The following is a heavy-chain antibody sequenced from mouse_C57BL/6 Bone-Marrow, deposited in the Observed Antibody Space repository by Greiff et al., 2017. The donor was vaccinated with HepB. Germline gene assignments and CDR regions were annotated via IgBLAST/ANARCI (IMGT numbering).Heavy chain of an antibody. D-gene: IGHD1-1*01. CDR2: IDPSDSYT. CDR1: GYTFTSYW. V-gene: IGHV1-50*01. CDR3: ARGGLLLRSSYAMDY. J-gene: IGHJ4*01. Sequence: QVQLQQPGAELVKPGASVKLSCKASGYTFTSYWMQWVKQRPGQGLEWIGEIDPSDSYTNYNQKFKGKATLTVDTSSSTAYMQRSSLTAEDSAVYYCARGGLLLRSSYAMDYWGQGTSVTVSS.